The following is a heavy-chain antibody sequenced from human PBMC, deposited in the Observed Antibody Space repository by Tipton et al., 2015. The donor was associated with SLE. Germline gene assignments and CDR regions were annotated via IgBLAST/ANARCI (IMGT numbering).Heavy chain of an antibody. Sequence: TLSLTCAVYGGSLSGYYWSWARQPPGKGLEWIGEINHTGSTNYNPALKSRVTISGDTSKSQFSLKLRSVTAADTAVYYCASILNHAFDYWGQGTLVTVSS. CDR2: INHTGST. D-gene: IGHD2-8*01. V-gene: IGHV4-34*01. CDR3: ASILNHAFDY. CDR1: GGSLSGYY. J-gene: IGHJ4*02.